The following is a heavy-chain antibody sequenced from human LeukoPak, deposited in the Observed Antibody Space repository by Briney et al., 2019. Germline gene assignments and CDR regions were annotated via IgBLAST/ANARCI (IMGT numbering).Heavy chain of an antibody. J-gene: IGHJ3*02. CDR1: GGSISSYY. V-gene: IGHV4-59*01. Sequence: SETLSLTCTVSGGSISSYYWSCIRQPPGKGLEWSGYIHYSGATKYNPSLRSRVTISVDTSKNQFSLKLNSVAAADTAVYYCAGDRDGISSPFDIWGQGTMVTVSS. CDR3: AGDRDGISSPFDI. CDR2: IHYSGAT. D-gene: IGHD6-6*01.